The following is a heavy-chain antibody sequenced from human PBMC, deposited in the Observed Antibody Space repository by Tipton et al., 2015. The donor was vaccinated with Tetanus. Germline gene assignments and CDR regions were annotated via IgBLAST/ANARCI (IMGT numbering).Heavy chain of an antibody. J-gene: IGHJ5*02. CDR3: ARHFGEMLYAPFRFDP. CDR1: GYFFDTHW. Sequence: QLVQSGAEMRKTGESLKISCKTSGYFFDTHWIAWVRQMPGKGLEWMGIIYPGDSDTSYSPSFQGQVTMSVDRSTATAYLQWGSLKASDTAIYYCARHFGEMLYAPFRFDPWGQGTLVTVSS. V-gene: IGHV5-51*01. D-gene: IGHD3-3*01. CDR2: IYPGDSDT.